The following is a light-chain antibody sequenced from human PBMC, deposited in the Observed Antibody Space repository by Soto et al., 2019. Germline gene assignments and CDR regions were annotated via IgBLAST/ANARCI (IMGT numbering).Light chain of an antibody. J-gene: IGLJ3*02. V-gene: IGLV2-14*01. CDR3: NSYTSSSAWV. Sequence: QSVLTQPASVSGTPGQSITISCTGTSSDVGGHKYVSWYQQHPGKAPKLMIYEASRRPSGVSHRFSGSKSGNTASLTISGLQAEDEADYYCNSYTSSSAWVFGGWTKVTVL. CDR1: SSDVGGHKY. CDR2: EAS.